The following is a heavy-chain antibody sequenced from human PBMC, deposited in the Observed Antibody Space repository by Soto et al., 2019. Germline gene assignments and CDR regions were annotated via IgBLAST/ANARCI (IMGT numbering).Heavy chain of an antibody. CDR1: GFTFSSYS. J-gene: IGHJ5*02. D-gene: IGHD4-17*01. CDR2: ISSSSSYI. Sequence: EVQLVESGGGLVKPGGSLRLSCAASGFTFSSYSMNWVRQATGKGLEWVSSISSSSSYIYYADSVKGRFTISRDNAKNSLYLQMNSLRAEDTAVYYCARDLLSDYGDYYPREFDPWGQGTLVTVSS. CDR3: ARDLLSDYGDYYPREFDP. V-gene: IGHV3-21*01.